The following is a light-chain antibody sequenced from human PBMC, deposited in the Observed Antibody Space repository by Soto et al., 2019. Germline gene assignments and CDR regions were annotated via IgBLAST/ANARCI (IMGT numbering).Light chain of an antibody. Sequence: EIVLTQSPATLSLSPGERATLSCRASQSISTFLAWYQQKPGQAPRLLIYDASIRATGIPARFSGSGSGTDFTLTIASREPEDFAVYYCQQRSNWPPWTFGQGTKVEIK. V-gene: IGKV3-11*01. CDR1: QSISTF. CDR2: DAS. CDR3: QQRSNWPPWT. J-gene: IGKJ1*01.